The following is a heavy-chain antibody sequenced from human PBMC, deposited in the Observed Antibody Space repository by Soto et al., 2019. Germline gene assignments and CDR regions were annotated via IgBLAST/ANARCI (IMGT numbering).Heavy chain of an antibody. CDR2: IYWDDDK. D-gene: IGHD3-22*01. Sequence: QITLKESGPTLVKPTQTLTLTCTFSGFSLSTSGVGVGWIRQPPGKALQWLALIYWDDDKRYSPSLKSRLTITKDTSKNQVVLTMTNMDPVDTATYYCAHRASGDSSGYYLDYWGQGTLVTVSS. CDR1: GFSLSTSGVG. CDR3: AHRASGDSSGYYLDY. J-gene: IGHJ4*02. V-gene: IGHV2-5*02.